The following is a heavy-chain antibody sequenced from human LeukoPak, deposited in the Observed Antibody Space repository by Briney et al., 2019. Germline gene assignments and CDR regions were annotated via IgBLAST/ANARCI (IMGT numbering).Heavy chain of an antibody. CDR1: GYTFTSYD. CDR3: ARGRNYYDTSGYYYEGDAFDI. V-gene: IGHV1-8*03. Sequence: ASVKVSCKASGYTFTSYDINWVRQATGQGLEWMGWMNPNSGNTGYAQKFQGRVTITRNTSISTAYMELSSLISEDTAVYYCARGRNYYDTSGYYYEGDAFDIWGQGTMVTVSS. CDR2: MNPNSGNT. J-gene: IGHJ3*02. D-gene: IGHD3-22*01.